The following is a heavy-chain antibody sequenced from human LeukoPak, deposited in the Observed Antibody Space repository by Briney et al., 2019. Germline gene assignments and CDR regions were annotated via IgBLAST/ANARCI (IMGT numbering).Heavy chain of an antibody. CDR1: GFTVSSNY. CDR2: IFKSGTT. CDR3: ARENWGAFDC. D-gene: IGHD7-27*01. J-gene: IGHJ4*02. V-gene: IGHV3-66*01. Sequence: GGSLRLSCAASGFTVSSNYMSWVRQAPGKGLEWVSAIFKSGTTYYADSVKDRFTISRDNSKNTLYLQMNSLRAEDTAVYYCARENWGAFDCWGQGTLVTVSS.